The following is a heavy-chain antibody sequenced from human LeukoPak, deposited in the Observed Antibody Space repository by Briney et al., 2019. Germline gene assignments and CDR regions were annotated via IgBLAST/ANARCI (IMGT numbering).Heavy chain of an antibody. D-gene: IGHD6-19*01. CDR3: ARGGWMGYYYYYGMDV. CDR1: GGSFSGYY. Sequence: PXXTLSLTCAVYGGSFSGYYWSWIRQPPGKGLEWIGEINHSGSTNYNPSLKSRVTISVDTSKNQFSLKLSSVTAADTAVYYRARGGWMGYYYYYGMDVWGKGTTVTVSS. J-gene: IGHJ6*04. CDR2: INHSGST. V-gene: IGHV4-34*01.